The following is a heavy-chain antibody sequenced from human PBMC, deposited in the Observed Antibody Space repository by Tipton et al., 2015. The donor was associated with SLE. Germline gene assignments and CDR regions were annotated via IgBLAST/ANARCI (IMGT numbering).Heavy chain of an antibody. CDR1: GVSISSSS. CDR3: ARVRYDFWSGYYDY. Sequence: TLSLTCTVSGVSISSSSWSWIRQPPGKGLEWIGYLYTAGGTNYNPSLKSRVTISVDTSKNQFSLKLSSVTAADTAVYYCARVRYDFWSGYYDYWGQGTLVTVSS. D-gene: IGHD3-3*01. J-gene: IGHJ4*02. CDR2: LYTAGGT. V-gene: IGHV4-4*08.